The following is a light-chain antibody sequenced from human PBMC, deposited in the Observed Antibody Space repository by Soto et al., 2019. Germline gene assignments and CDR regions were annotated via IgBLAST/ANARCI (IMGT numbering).Light chain of an antibody. CDR1: QSVSSN. CDR3: QQYGSSF. J-gene: IGKJ4*01. CDR2: GAS. Sequence: EIVMTQSPATLSVSPGERSTLSCRASQSVSSNLAWYQQKPGQAPRLLIYGASTRATGIPARFSGSGSGTDFTLTISRLEPEDFAVYYCQQYGSSFFGGGTKVDIK. V-gene: IGKV3-15*01.